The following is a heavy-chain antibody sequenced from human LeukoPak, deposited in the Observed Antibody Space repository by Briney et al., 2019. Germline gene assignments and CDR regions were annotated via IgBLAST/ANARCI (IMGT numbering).Heavy chain of an antibody. Sequence: GGSLRLSCAASGFKFNNYHMSWIRQAPGKGLEWISYISGSGNLINYAASVRGRFTISRDNAKNSLYLEMNSLRVEDTAVYYCATYRGYCGGVTCHVLDHWGQGALVTVSS. J-gene: IGHJ4*02. CDR1: GFKFNNYH. CDR3: ATYRGYCGGVTCHVLDH. CDR2: ISGSGNLI. V-gene: IGHV3-11*01. D-gene: IGHD2-15*01.